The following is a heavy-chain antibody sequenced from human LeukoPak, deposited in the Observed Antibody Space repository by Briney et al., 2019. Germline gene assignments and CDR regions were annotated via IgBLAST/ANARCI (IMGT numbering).Heavy chain of an antibody. Sequence: TGGSLRLSCAASGFNTSTYWMSWVRQTPGKGLEWVANINQPGSGKYHVDSVKGRFTISRDNAKNSLYLQMDSLRPDDTAVYYCARTASGLFDLWGQGTLVVVSS. CDR2: INQPGSGK. D-gene: IGHD3-10*01. CDR3: ARTASGLFDL. CDR1: GFNTSTYW. J-gene: IGHJ3*01. V-gene: IGHV3-7*01.